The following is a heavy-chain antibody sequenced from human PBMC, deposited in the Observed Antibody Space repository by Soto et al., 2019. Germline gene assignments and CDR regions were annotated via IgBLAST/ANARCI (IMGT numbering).Heavy chain of an antibody. Sequence: QVQLQESGPGLVKPSQTLSLTCTVSGGSISSGGYYWSWIRQHPGKGLEWIGYIYYCGSTYYNPSLMSRVNISVATSKNQFSLKLSSVTAADTAVYYCAGIYSGSPGGTLRYWGQGTLVTVSS. V-gene: IGHV4-31*03. CDR1: GGSISSGGYY. CDR3: AGIYSGSPGGTLRY. D-gene: IGHD1-26*01. J-gene: IGHJ4*02. CDR2: IYYCGST.